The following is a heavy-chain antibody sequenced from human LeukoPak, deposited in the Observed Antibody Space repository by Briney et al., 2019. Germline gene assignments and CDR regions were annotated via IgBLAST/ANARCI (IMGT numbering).Heavy chain of an antibody. Sequence: SQTLSPTCTVSGGSISSGGYYWNWIRRHPGKGLEYIGYIYHSGSTYYSPSLRSRVTISVDTSKNQFSLKLTSVTAADTAVYYCARGDPYYFDYWGQGTLVTVSS. CDR1: GGSISSGGYY. V-gene: IGHV4-31*03. J-gene: IGHJ4*02. CDR3: ARGDPYYFDY. CDR2: IYHSGST.